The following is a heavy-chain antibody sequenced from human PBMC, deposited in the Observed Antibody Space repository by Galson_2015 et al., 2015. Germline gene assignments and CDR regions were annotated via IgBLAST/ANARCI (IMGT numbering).Heavy chain of an antibody. Sequence: SLRLSCAASGFTVSSNYMSWVRQAPGKGLEWVSVIYSGGSTYYADSVKGRFTISRDNSKNTLYLQMNSLRAEDTAVYYCARGLYKPLGYDILTGYYRWGDYFDYWGQGTLVTVSS. CDR2: IYSGGST. D-gene: IGHD3-9*01. J-gene: IGHJ4*02. CDR1: GFTVSSNY. V-gene: IGHV3-53*05. CDR3: ARGLYKPLGYDILTGYYRWGDYFDY.